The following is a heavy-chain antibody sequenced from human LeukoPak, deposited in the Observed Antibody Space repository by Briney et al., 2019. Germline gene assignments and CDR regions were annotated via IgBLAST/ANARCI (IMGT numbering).Heavy chain of an antibody. CDR1: GFTFGDYA. V-gene: IGHV3-49*03. D-gene: IGHD6-19*01. Sequence: HPGGSLRLSCTASGFTFGDYAMSWFRQAPGKGLEWVGFIRRSASGGTTEYAASVKGRFTISRDDSESIAYLQMNSLKTEDTAVYYCTRGYSSVFYWGQGTLVTVSS. CDR2: IRRSASGGTT. CDR3: TRGYSSVFY. J-gene: IGHJ4*02.